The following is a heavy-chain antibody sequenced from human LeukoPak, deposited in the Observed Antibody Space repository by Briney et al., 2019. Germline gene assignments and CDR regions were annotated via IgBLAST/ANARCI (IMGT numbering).Heavy chain of an antibody. Sequence: PVKVSCKASGGTFSSYAFSWVRQAPGQGLEWIGGINPIFGTANYAQKFQGRVTITTGESTSTAYMELSSLRSEDTAVYYCARGGGLDCGGDCYSFMDVWGKGTTVTVSS. CDR2: INPIFGTA. V-gene: IGHV1-69*05. J-gene: IGHJ6*03. CDR3: ARGGGLDCGGDCYSFMDV. D-gene: IGHD2-21*01. CDR1: GGTFSSYA.